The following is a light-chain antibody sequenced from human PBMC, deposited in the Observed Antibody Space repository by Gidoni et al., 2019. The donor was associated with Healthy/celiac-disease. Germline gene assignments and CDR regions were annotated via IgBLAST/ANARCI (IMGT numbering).Light chain of an antibody. Sequence: SPSTLSASVGDRVTITCRASQSISSWLAWYQQKPGKAPKLLIYKASSLESGVPSRFSGSGSGIEFTLTISSLQPDDFATYYCQQYNSYWTFGQGTKVEIK. CDR1: QSISSW. V-gene: IGKV1-5*03. J-gene: IGKJ1*01. CDR3: QQYNSYWT. CDR2: KAS.